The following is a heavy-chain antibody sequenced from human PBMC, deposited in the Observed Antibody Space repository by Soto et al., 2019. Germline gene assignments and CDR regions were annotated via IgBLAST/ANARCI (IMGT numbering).Heavy chain of an antibody. CDR3: AKYQEGSGSHLLGYNYYGMDV. V-gene: IGHV3-11*01. CDR2: ISSVVTTT. J-gene: IGHJ6*02. D-gene: IGHD3-10*01. Sequence: QVQLVESGGGLVKPGGSLRLSWEASGFTISDYYMSWIRQAPGKGLEWVSYISSVVTTTYYADSVKGRFSISMDNAKNSLYLQMHSLRAEDTAVYFCAKYQEGSGSHLLGYNYYGMDVWGQGTTVTVSS. CDR1: GFTISDYY.